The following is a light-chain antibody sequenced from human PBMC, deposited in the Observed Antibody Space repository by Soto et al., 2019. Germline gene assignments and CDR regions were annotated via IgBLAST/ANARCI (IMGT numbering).Light chain of an antibody. CDR2: SAS. CDR3: QQANSFPWT. CDR1: QGINTW. Sequence: DIQMTQSPSLVSASVGDRVAITCRASQGINTWLVWYQQKPGKAPQLLIYSASSLQSGVPSRFSGSGSGTDFTLTISSLHPEDFATYYCQQANSFPWTLGQGTKLEVK. V-gene: IGKV1-12*02. J-gene: IGKJ1*01.